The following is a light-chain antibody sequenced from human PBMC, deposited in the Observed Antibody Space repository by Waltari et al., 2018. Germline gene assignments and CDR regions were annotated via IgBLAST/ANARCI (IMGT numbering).Light chain of an antibody. CDR1: GSNLGAGCD. Sequence: QSVLTQPPSVSGAPGQKVPLSCTGRGSNLGAGCDVHWYQQLPRAAPKLLIYGTSSRPLGVPDRFFGSTSGTSASLAITGLQAEDEADYYCQSYDTTLSVVFGGGTKLTVL. CDR2: GTS. J-gene: IGLJ3*02. CDR3: QSYDTTLSVV. V-gene: IGLV1-40*01.